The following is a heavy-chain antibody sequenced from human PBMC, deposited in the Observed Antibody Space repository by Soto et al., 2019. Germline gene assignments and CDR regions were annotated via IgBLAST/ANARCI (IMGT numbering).Heavy chain of an antibody. V-gene: IGHV1-8*01. CDR3: ARERAAAGSNWFDP. J-gene: IGHJ5*02. CDR2: MNPNSGNT. D-gene: IGHD6-13*01. CDR1: GYTFTSYD. Sequence: ASVKVSCKASGYTFTSYDINWVRQATGQGLEWMGRMNPNSGNTGYAQKFQGRVTMTRNTSISTAYMELSSLRSEDTAVYYCARERAAAGSNWFDPWGQGTLVTVSS.